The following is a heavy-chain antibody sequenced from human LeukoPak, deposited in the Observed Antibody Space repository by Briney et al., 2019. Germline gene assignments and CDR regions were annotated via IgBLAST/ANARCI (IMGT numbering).Heavy chain of an antibody. Sequence: SQTLSLTCAISGDSVSSNSAAWNWIRQSPSRGLEWLGRTYYRSKWYNDYAVSVKSRITINPDTSKNQFSLQLNSVTPEDTAVYYCARGLSGYYYDSSGYYSPPYYYGMDAWGQGTTVTVSS. J-gene: IGHJ6*02. CDR1: GDSVSSNSAA. CDR3: ARGLSGYYYDSSGYYSPPYYYGMDA. V-gene: IGHV6-1*01. CDR2: TYYRSKWYN. D-gene: IGHD3-22*01.